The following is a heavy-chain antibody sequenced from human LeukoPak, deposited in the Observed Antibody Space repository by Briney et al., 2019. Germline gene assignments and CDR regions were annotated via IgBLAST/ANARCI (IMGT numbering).Heavy chain of an antibody. CDR1: GFTFSSYG. D-gene: IGHD1-26*01. J-gene: IGHJ4*02. CDR3: AKALIVGVTRGVDYFDY. CDR2: IRYDGSNK. Sequence: PGGSLRLSCAASGFTFSSYGMHWVRQAPGKGLEWVAFIRYDGSNKYYADSVKGRFTISRDNSKNTLYLQMNSLRAEDTALYYCAKALIVGVTRGVDYFDYWGQGTLVTVSS. V-gene: IGHV3-30*02.